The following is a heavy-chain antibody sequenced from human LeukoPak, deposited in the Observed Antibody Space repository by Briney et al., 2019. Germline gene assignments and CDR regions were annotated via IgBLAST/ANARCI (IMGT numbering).Heavy chain of an antibody. V-gene: IGHV1-2*02. Sequence: ASVKVSCKAFGYTFTGYFIHWVRQAPGQGLEWMGWINPNSGGTNYAQKFQGRVTMTRDTSISTAYMELSRLRSDDTAVYYCARDERYDSSGYPFDYWGQGTLVTVSS. CDR2: INPNSGGT. CDR3: ARDERYDSSGYPFDY. J-gene: IGHJ4*02. CDR1: GYTFTGYF. D-gene: IGHD3-22*01.